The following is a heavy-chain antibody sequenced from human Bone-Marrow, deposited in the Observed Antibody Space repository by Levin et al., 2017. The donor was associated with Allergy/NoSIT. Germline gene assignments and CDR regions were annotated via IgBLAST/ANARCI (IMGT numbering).Heavy chain of an antibody. CDR1: GGSFSGYY. D-gene: IGHD3-16*01. Sequence: SETLSLTCAVYGGSFSGYYWSWIRQPPGKGLEWIGEINHSGSTNYNPSLKSRVTISVDTSKNQFSLKLSSVTAADTAVYYCARDEFYVWGSMERYNWFDPWGQGTLVTVSS. V-gene: IGHV4-34*01. CDR2: INHSGST. J-gene: IGHJ5*02. CDR3: ARDEFYVWGSMERYNWFDP.